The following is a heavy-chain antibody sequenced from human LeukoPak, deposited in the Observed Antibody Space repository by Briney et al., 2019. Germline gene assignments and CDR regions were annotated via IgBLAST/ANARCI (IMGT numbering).Heavy chain of an antibody. V-gene: IGHV3-53*01. CDR1: GFTVSSNY. CDR2: IYSGGST. Sequence: PGGPLRLSCAASGFTVSSNYMSWVRQAPGKGLEWVSVIYSGGSTYYANSVEGRFTISRDNSKNMLFLQMNSLRAEDTAVYFCASSASLVCLDYWGQGTLVTVSS. D-gene: IGHD2-2*01. J-gene: IGHJ4*02. CDR3: ASSASLVCLDY.